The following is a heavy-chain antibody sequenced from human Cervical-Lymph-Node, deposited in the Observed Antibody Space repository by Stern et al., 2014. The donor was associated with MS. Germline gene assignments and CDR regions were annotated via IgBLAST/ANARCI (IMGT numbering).Heavy chain of an antibody. CDR2: ISAYNGNT. Sequence: VQLVQSGAEVKTPGASVKISCTASGYTFTKYGISWVRQAPGQGLEWMGWISAYNGNTNYEQKFQDRVTMTTDTSTNTAYMELRSLRSDDTAVYYCARGMTTISMGNYWGQGTLVTVSS. D-gene: IGHD4-17*01. CDR1: GYTFTKYG. V-gene: IGHV1-18*01. CDR3: ARGMTTISMGNY. J-gene: IGHJ4*02.